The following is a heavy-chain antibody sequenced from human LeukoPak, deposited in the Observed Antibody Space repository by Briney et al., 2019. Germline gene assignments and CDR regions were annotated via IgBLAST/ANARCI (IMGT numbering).Heavy chain of an antibody. Sequence: GGSLRLSCAASGFTFSSYSMNWVRQAPGKGLEWVSSISSSSSYIYYADSVKGRFTISRDNAKNSLYLQMNSLRAEDTAVYYCARDVPFAAAGTDFDYWGQGTLVTVSS. D-gene: IGHD6-13*01. CDR3: ARDVPFAAAGTDFDY. CDR1: GFTFSSYS. J-gene: IGHJ4*02. CDR2: ISSSSSYI. V-gene: IGHV3-21*01.